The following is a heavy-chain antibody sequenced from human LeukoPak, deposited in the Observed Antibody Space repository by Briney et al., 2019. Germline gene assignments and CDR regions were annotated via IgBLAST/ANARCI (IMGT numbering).Heavy chain of an antibody. CDR2: IRSKPSGGTT. CDR3: TRDRVGYSYDYSFDY. J-gene: IGHJ4*02. D-gene: IGHD5-18*01. Sequence: GGSLRLSCTASGFTFGDYAMNWFRQAPGKGLEWVGFIRSKPSGGTTEYAASVKGRFTISRDDSRSIAYLQMNSLKTEDTAVYYCTRDRVGYSYDYSFDYWGQGTLVTVSS. V-gene: IGHV3-49*03. CDR1: GFTFGDYA.